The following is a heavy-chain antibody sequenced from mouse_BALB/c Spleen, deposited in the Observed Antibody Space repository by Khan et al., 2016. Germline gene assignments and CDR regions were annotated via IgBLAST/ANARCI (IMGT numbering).Heavy chain of an antibody. J-gene: IGHJ2*01. CDR1: GYTFSSYW. Sequence: VQLVESGAELMKPGASVKISCKATGYTFSSYWIEWVKQRPGHGLEWIGEILPGSGSTNYNEKFRGKATFTADTSSNTAYMQLSSLTSEDSAVHYYARTDRRGYFDYWGQGTTLTVSS. CDR3: ARTDRRGYFDY. V-gene: IGHV1-9*01. CDR2: ILPGSGST.